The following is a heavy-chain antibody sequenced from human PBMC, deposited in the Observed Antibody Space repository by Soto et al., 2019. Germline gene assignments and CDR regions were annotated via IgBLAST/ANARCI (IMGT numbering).Heavy chain of an antibody. CDR1: GFTFSSYS. V-gene: IGHV3-21*01. CDR2: ISSSSSYI. Sequence: LRFSCAASGFTFSSYSMNWVRQAPGKGLEWVSSISSSSSYIYYADSVKGRFTISRDNAKNSLYLQMNSLRAEDTAVYYCARDRLDSSAHLDYWGQGTLVTVSS. D-gene: IGHD6-25*01. CDR3: ARDRLDSSAHLDY. J-gene: IGHJ4*02.